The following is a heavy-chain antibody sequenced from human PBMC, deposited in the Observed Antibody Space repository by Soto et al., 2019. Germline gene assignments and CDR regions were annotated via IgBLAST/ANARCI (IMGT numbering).Heavy chain of an antibody. CDR3: AGQRPPLVGYFLRKDV. Sequence: QVQLVQSGAEVKKPGSSVKVSCKASGGTFSSYAISWVRQAPGQGLEWMGGIIPIFGTANYAQKFQGRVKISADQSQNHAYKGLSSLKTEDPGGYFRAGQRPPLVGYFLRKDVWGPGAKVTVPS. J-gene: IGHJ6*02. D-gene: IGHD6-25*01. V-gene: IGHV1-69*12. CDR1: GGTFSSYA. CDR2: IIPIFGTA.